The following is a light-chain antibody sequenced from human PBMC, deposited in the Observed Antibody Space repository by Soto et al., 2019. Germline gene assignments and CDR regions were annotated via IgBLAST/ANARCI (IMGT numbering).Light chain of an antibody. CDR1: SSDVGGYNY. CDR2: EVT. Sequence: QSALTQPPSASGSPGQSVTISCTGTSSDVGGYNYVSWYQQHPGKAPKLMIYEVTKRPSRVPDRFSGSKSGNTASLTVSGLQAEDEADYYCSSYAGSDVVFGGGTKHTVL. J-gene: IGLJ2*01. CDR3: SSYAGSDVV. V-gene: IGLV2-8*01.